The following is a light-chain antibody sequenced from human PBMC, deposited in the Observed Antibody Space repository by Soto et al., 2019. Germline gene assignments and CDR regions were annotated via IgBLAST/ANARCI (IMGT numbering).Light chain of an antibody. CDR3: QQYSNWPYT. Sequence: EIVMTQSPATLSVSPGERATLSCRASQSVSSNLDWYQQKPGQAPRLLIYGASTRATSIPARFSGSGSGTEFTLTISSLQSEDFAVYYCQQYSNWPYTFGQGTNLEIK. CDR2: GAS. CDR1: QSVSSN. V-gene: IGKV3-15*01. J-gene: IGKJ2*01.